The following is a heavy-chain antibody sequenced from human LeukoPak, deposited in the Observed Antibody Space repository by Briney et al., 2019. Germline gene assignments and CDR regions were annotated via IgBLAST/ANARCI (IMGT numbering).Heavy chain of an antibody. CDR1: GFTFSSYA. CDR2: ISGRGHNT. Sequence: PGGSLRLSCAASGFTFSSYAMTWLRQAPGKGLEWVSAISGRGHNTYYAHSVKRLFTIPRHSSKNTVYPQRKTQRAEDTGVYYCAKWREGNIVYFDYWGQGTMVTVSS. D-gene: IGHD2/OR15-2a*01. J-gene: IGHJ4*02. CDR3: AKWREGNIVYFDY. V-gene: IGHV3-23*01.